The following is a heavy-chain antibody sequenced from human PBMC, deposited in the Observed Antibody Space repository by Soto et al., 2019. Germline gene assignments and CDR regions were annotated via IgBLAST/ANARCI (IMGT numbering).Heavy chain of an antibody. D-gene: IGHD5-12*01. CDR3: AKEAPGRGWLSDY. J-gene: IGHJ4*02. Sequence: EVQLLESGGGLVQPGGALRLSCAASGFTFSIYAMSWVLQVPGKGLEWVSTISGNGGTSYADFVRGRFTISRDNSKNTLYLQMNSLRVVNTAIYYCAKEAPGRGWLSDYWGQGNLVTVSS. V-gene: IGHV3-23*01. CDR2: ISGNGGT. CDR1: GFTFSIYA.